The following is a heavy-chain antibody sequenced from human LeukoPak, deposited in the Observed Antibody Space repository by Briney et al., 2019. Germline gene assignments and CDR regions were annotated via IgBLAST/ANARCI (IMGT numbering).Heavy chain of an antibody. V-gene: IGHV3-48*02. Sequence: GGSLRLSCAASGFTFSNYGMNWVRQAPGKGLEWISYISSTSSTIEYADSVKGRFTISRDNAKNSLYLQMNSLRDEDTAVYYCARSRGNDYWGQGTLVTVSS. CDR1: GFTFSNYG. J-gene: IGHJ4*02. CDR2: ISSTSSTI. CDR3: ARSRGNDY.